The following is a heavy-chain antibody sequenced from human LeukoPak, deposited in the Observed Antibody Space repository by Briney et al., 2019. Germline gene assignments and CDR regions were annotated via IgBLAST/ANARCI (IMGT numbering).Heavy chain of an antibody. V-gene: IGHV1-2*02. Sequence: ASVKVSCTASGYTFTGYYMHWVRQAPGQGLEWMVWISPNSGGTNYAQKFQGRVTMTRDTSISTAYMELSRLRSDDTAVYYCATGVVVVAANDYWGQGTLVTVSS. J-gene: IGHJ4*02. CDR1: GYTFTGYY. CDR3: ATGVVVVAANDY. CDR2: ISPNSGGT. D-gene: IGHD2-15*01.